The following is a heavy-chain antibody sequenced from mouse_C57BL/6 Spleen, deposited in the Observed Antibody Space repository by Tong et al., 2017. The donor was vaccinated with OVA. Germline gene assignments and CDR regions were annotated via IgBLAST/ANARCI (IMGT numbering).Heavy chain of an antibody. D-gene: IGHD3-2*02. Sequence: VQLQESGAELVRPGTSVKVSCKASGYAFTNYLIEWVKQRPGQGLEWIGVINPGSGGTNYNEKFKGKATLTADKSSSTAYMQLSSLTSEDSAVYFCAREGDSSGYANAMDYWGQGTSVTVSS. CDR2: INPGSGGT. V-gene: IGHV1-54*01. J-gene: IGHJ4*01. CDR1: GYAFTNYL. CDR3: AREGDSSGYANAMDY.